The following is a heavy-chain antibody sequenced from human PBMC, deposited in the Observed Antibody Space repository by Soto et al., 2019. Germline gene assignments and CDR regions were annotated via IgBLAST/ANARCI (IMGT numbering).Heavy chain of an antibody. Sequence: SETLSLTCTVSGGSISSYYWSWIRQPPGKGLEWIGYIYYSGSTNYNPSLKSRVTISVDTSKNQFSLKLSSVTAADTAVYYCARRRINDDFWSGYYAFDIWGQGTMVTVSS. CDR1: GGSISSYY. J-gene: IGHJ3*02. CDR3: ARRRINDDFWSGYYAFDI. CDR2: IYYSGST. D-gene: IGHD3-3*01. V-gene: IGHV4-59*08.